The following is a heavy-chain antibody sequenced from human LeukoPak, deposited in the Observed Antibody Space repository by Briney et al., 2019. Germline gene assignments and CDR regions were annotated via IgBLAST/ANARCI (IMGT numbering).Heavy chain of an antibody. CDR2: FHNTGTS. CDR3: TRGAGWLIDY. J-gene: IGHJ4*02. Sequence: SETLSLTCTVSDDSISDYYRGWIRQPPGKGLEWIGYFHNTGTSTYNPSLKSRVTISADTSKNQFSLKLNSLTTADTAVYYCTRGAGWLIDYWGQGILVTVSS. D-gene: IGHD3-16*01. V-gene: IGHV4-59*01. CDR1: DDSISDYY.